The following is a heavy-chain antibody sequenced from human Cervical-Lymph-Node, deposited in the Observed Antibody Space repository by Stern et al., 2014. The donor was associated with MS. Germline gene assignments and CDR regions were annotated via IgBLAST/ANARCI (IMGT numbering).Heavy chain of an antibody. CDR2: IYYSGST. CDR3: ASDSSGYYLSFDY. V-gene: IGHV4-61*01. Sequence: QLQLQESGPGLVKPSETLSLTCNVSGGSVSSGSYYWSWIRQPPGKGLEWIGYIYYSGSTNYNPSLKSRVTISVDTSKNQFSLKLSSVTAADTAVYYCASDSSGYYLSFDYWGQGTLVTVSS. J-gene: IGHJ4*02. CDR1: GGSVSSGSYY. D-gene: IGHD3-22*01.